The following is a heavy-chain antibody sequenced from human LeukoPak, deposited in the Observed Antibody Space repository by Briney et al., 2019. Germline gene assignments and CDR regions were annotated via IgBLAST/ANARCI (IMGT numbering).Heavy chain of an antibody. D-gene: IGHD3-16*02. J-gene: IGHJ3*02. Sequence: ASVKVSCKASGYTFTSYGISWVRQAPGQGLEWMGWISAYNGNTNYAQKLQGRVTMTTDTYTSTAYMELRSLRSDDTAVYYCASALYGEFSYDAFDIWGQGTMVTVSS. CDR2: ISAYNGNT. CDR3: ASALYGEFSYDAFDI. CDR1: GYTFTSYG. V-gene: IGHV1-18*01.